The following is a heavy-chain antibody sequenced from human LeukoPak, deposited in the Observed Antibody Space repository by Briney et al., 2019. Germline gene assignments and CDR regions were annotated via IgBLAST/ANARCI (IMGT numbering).Heavy chain of an antibody. V-gene: IGHV3-23*01. Sequence: GGSLRLSCAASGFTFSSYGMSWVRQAPGKGLEWVSAISGSGGSTYYADSVKGRFTISRDNSKNTLYLQMNSLRAEDTAVYYCAKGLFDYYGSGSYSPYDYWGQGTLVTVSS. CDR1: GFTFSSYG. CDR2: ISGSGGST. CDR3: AKGLFDYYGSGSYSPYDY. D-gene: IGHD3-10*01. J-gene: IGHJ4*02.